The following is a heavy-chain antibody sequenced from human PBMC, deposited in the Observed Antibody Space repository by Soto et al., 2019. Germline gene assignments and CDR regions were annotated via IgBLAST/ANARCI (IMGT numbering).Heavy chain of an antibody. CDR2: IYPGDSDT. D-gene: IGHD6-13*01. J-gene: IGHJ6*03. Sequence: GESLRVSCKGAGYSFTSYWGGWVRQIPGKGLEWMGIIYPGDSDTRYSPSFQGQVTISADKSISTAYLQWSSLKASDTAMYYCARQSSSSWYAYYYYYYMDVWGKGTTVTVSS. CDR3: ARQSSSSWYAYYYYYYMDV. V-gene: IGHV5-51*01. CDR1: GYSFTSYW.